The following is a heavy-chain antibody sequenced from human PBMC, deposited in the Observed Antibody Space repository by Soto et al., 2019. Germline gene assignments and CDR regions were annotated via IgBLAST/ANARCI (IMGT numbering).Heavy chain of an antibody. J-gene: IGHJ4*02. CDR3: ARDGLLFSGPYRPSRFDY. CDR2: IKHDTSEA. D-gene: IGHD3-16*02. Sequence: DVQLVESVGGLVQPGRSLRLSCAASGFKFSDYWMSWVRQAPGKGLEWVGNIKHDTSEAHYADSVKGRFTITRDNIKNFLFLQMNGLRSDDTASYYCARDGLLFSGPYRPSRFDYWGLGTLVTVSS. V-gene: IGHV3-7*03. CDR1: GFKFSDYW.